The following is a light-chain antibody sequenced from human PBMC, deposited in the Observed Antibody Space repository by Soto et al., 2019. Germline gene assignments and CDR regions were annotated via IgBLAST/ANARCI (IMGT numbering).Light chain of an antibody. CDR2: GNY. V-gene: IGLV1-40*01. CDR1: RSNIGARYE. CDR3: RSYDSSLSGYV. J-gene: IGLJ1*01. Sequence: QSVLTPPPSVSGAPGQRVTISCTGSRSNIGARYEVHWYQQLPGTAPKLLIYGNYNRPSGVPDRFSASKSGTSASLPITGLQAEDEADYYCRSYDSSLSGYVFGTGTKVTVL.